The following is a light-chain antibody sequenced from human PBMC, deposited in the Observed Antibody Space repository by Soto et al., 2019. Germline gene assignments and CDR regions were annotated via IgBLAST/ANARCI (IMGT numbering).Light chain of an antibody. Sequence: IVLTQSPAILALSPGDRATLSCRASQSVSSSYLAWYQHKPGQAPRLLMHGASSRVTGIPERFSGSGSGTDFTLTISRLEPEDFAVYFCQQYGSSPRTFGQRTKVDIK. V-gene: IGKV3-20*01. J-gene: IGKJ1*01. CDR3: QQYGSSPRT. CDR1: QSVSSSY. CDR2: GAS.